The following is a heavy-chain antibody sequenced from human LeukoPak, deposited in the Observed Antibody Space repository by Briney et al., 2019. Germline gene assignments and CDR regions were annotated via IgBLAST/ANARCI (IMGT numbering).Heavy chain of an antibody. CDR3: ARGYSSGWSIGPGDYYFDY. D-gene: IGHD6-19*01. CDR2: IYHSGST. Sequence: SETLSLTCAVSGGSISSGGYFWSWIRQPPGKGLEWIGYIYHSGSTYYNPSLKSRVTISVDRSKNQFSLKLSSVTAADTAVYYCARGYSSGWSIGPGDYYFDYWGQGTLVTVSS. V-gene: IGHV4-30-2*01. CDR1: GGSISSGGYF. J-gene: IGHJ4*02.